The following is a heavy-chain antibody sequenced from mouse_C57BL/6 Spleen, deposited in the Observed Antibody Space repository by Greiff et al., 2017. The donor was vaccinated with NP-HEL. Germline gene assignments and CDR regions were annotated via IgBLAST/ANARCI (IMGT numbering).Heavy chain of an antibody. J-gene: IGHJ4*01. Sequence: EVQVVESGGGLVKPGGSLKLSCAASGFTFSSYAMSWVRQTPEKRLEWVATISDGGSYTYYPDNVKGRFTISRDNAKNNLYLQMSHLKSEDTAMYYCARENWDSYYAMDYWGQGTSVTVSS. D-gene: IGHD4-1*01. V-gene: IGHV5-4*01. CDR1: GFTFSSYA. CDR3: ARENWDSYYAMDY. CDR2: ISDGGSYT.